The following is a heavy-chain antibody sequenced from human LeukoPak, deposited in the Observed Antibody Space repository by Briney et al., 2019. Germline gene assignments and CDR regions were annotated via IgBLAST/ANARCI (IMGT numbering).Heavy chain of an antibody. Sequence: PSETLSLTCTVSGGSISSSSYYWGWIRQPPGKGLEWIGSIYYSGSTYYNPSLKSRVTISVDTSKNQFSLKLSSVTAADTAVYYCARVPAEYCSGGSCHGGHWGQGTLVTVSS. CDR3: ARVPAEYCSGGSCHGGH. CDR1: GGSISSSSYY. V-gene: IGHV4-39*07. CDR2: IYYSGST. D-gene: IGHD2-15*01. J-gene: IGHJ4*02.